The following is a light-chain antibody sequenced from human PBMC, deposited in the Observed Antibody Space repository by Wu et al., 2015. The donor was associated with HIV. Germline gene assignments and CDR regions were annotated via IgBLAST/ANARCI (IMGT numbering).Light chain of an antibody. Sequence: EVVMTQSPATLSVSPGERATLSCRASESVRANIAWYQYKPGQAPRLLVYGASARATGVPARFSGSGSRTEFTLTIDSVQSDDFAFYYCHQYDNWPPWTFGQGTKVDI. CDR2: GAS. J-gene: IGKJ1*01. CDR1: ESVRAN. V-gene: IGKV3-15*01. CDR3: HQYDNWPPWT.